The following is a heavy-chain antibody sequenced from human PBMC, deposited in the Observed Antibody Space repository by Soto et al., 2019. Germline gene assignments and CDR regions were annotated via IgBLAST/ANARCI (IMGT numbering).Heavy chain of an antibody. D-gene: IGHD1-26*01. CDR3: ARTGSYLHHDASDI. J-gene: IGHJ3*02. CDR1: GGSISSYY. Sequence: SEALSLTCTVSGGSISSYYWSWIRQPPGKGLEWIGYIYYSGSTNYNPSLKSRVTISVDTSKNQFSLKLSSVTAADTAVYYCARTGSYLHHDASDIWGQGTMVTVSS. CDR2: IYYSGST. V-gene: IGHV4-59*01.